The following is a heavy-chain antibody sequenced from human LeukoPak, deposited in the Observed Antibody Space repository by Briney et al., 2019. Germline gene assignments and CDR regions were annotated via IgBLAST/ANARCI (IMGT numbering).Heavy chain of an antibody. D-gene: IGHD6-13*01. V-gene: IGHV3-21*01. CDR3: AMAYSSSWYYFDY. Sequence: PGGSLRLSCAASGFTFSSYSMNWVRQAPGKGLEWVSSISSSSSYIYYADSVKGRFTISRDNAKNSLYLQMNSLRAEDTAVYYCAMAYSSSWYYFDYWGQGTLVSVSS. CDR1: GFTFSSYS. CDR2: ISSSSSYI. J-gene: IGHJ4*02.